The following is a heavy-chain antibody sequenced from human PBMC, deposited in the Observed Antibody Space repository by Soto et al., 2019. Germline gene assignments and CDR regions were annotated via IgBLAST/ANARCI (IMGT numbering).Heavy chain of an antibody. CDR2: ISSNGGST. CDR1: GFTFSSYA. CDR3: ARGNTAMVQEIFDY. J-gene: IGHJ4*02. V-gene: IGHV3-64*01. D-gene: IGHD5-18*01. Sequence: GGSLRLSCAASGFTFSSYAMHWVRQAPGKGLEYVSAISSNGGSTYYANSVKGRFTISRDNSKNTLYLQMGSLRAEDMAVYYCARGNTAMVQEIFDYWGQGTLVTVSS.